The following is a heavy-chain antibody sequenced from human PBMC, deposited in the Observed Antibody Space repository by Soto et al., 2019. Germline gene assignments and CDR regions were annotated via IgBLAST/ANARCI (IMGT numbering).Heavy chain of an antibody. D-gene: IGHD3-22*01. CDR2: FDPEDGET. CDR3: ATDLYAVARDSSGYYKDV. Sequence: ASVKVSCKVSGYTLTELSMHWVRQAPGKGLEWMGGFDPEDGETIYAQKFQGRVAMTEDTSTDTAYMELSSLRSEDTAVYYCATDLYAVARDSSGYYKDVWGQGTTATVSS. J-gene: IGHJ6*02. CDR1: GYTLTELS. V-gene: IGHV1-24*01.